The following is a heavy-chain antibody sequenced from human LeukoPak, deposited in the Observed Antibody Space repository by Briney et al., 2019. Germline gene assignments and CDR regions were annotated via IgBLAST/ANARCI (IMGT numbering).Heavy chain of an antibody. V-gene: IGHV4-34*01. CDR1: GGSFSGYY. J-gene: IGHJ4*02. Sequence: PSETLSLTCAVYGGSFSGYYWSWIRQPPGQGLEWIGEINHSGSTNYNPSLKSRVTISVDTSKNQFSLKLSSVTAADTAVYYCARDGNYYYDSSGYYPYWGQGTLVTVSS. D-gene: IGHD3-22*01. CDR3: ARDGNYYYDSSGYYPY. CDR2: INHSGST.